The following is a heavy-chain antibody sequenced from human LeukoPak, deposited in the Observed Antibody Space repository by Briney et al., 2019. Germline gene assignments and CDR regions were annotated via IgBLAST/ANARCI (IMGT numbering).Heavy chain of an antibody. V-gene: IGHV3-53*01. J-gene: IGHJ4*02. CDR1: GFTVSSNY. D-gene: IGHD3-9*01. CDR2: IYSGGST. CDR3: ARGGGYYDILTGYLGY. Sequence: GGSLRLSCAASGFTVSSNYMSWVRQAPGKGLEWVSVIYSGGSTYYAGSVKGRFTISRDNSKNTLYLQMNSLRAEDTAVYYCARGGGYYDILTGYLGYWGQGTLVTVSS.